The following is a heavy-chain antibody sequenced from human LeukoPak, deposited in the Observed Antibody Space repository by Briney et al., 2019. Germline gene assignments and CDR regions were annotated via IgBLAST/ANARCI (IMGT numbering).Heavy chain of an antibody. V-gene: IGHV3-23*01. CDR2: IGGSGDST. D-gene: IGHD3-16*01. J-gene: IGHJ6*03. CDR1: GFTFSSYA. Sequence: GGSLRLSCAASGFTFSSYAITWVRQAPGKGLEWVSAIGGSGDSTYYADSVKGRFTISRDNSKNTLYLQMNSLRAEDTAVYYCAKDLRGSDYYYYMDVWGKGTTVTVSS. CDR3: AKDLRGSDYYYYMDV.